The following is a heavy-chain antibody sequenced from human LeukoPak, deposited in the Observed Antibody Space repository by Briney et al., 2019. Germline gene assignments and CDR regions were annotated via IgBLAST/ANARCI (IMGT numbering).Heavy chain of an antibody. CDR1: GGSISRSTYS. V-gene: IGHV4-39*01. D-gene: IGHD3/OR15-3a*01. CDR3: ARLDPQSDKDY. CDR2: INYRGET. Sequence: PSETLSLTCTVSGGSISRSTYSWGWIRQPPGKELEWIGNINYRGETYQNPSLRSRVTISVDTSKNQFSLTLRSVTATDTAVYYCARLDPQSDKDYWGQGTLVTVSS. J-gene: IGHJ4*02.